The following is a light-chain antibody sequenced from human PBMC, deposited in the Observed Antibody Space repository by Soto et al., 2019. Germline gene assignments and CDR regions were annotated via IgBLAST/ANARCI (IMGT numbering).Light chain of an antibody. CDR2: DAS. CDR3: QQRSNWPRT. CDR1: QSVSSY. V-gene: IGKV3-11*01. J-gene: IGKJ1*01. Sequence: EIVLTQSPATLSLSPGEIATLSCRASQSVSSYLAWYQQKPGQAPRLLIYDASNRATGIPARFSGSGSGTDFTLTISSLEPEDFAVYYCQQRSNWPRTFXQGTKVDIK.